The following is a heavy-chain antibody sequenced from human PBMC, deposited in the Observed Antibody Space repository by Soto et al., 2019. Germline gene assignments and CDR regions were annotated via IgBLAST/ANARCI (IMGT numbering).Heavy chain of an antibody. Sequence: QVQLQQWGAGLLKPSETLSLTCAVYGGSFSGYYWSWIRQPPGKGLEWIGEINHSGSTNYNPSLKSRVTISVDTSKNHFSLRLSSVTAAATAVYYCARLAHLTIGVVPAAPNWFDPWGQGTLVTVSS. J-gene: IGHJ5*02. CDR1: GGSFSGYY. CDR3: ARLAHLTIGVVPAAPNWFDP. CDR2: INHSGST. V-gene: IGHV4-34*01. D-gene: IGHD2-2*01.